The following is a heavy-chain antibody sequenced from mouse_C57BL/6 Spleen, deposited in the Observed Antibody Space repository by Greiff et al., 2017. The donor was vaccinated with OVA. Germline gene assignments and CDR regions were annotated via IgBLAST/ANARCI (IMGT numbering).Heavy chain of an antibody. Sequence: VQLQQPGAELVKPGASVKLSCKASGYTFTSYWMQWVKQRPGQGLEWIGEIDPSDSYTNYNQKFKGKATLTVDTSSSTDYMQLSSLTSEDSAVYYCARPGAMDYWGQGTSVTVSS. CDR3: ARPGAMDY. J-gene: IGHJ4*01. V-gene: IGHV1-50*01. CDR2: IDPSDSYT. CDR1: GYTFTSYW.